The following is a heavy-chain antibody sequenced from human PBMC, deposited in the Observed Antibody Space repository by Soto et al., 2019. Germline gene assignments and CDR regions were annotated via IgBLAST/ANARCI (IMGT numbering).Heavy chain of an antibody. V-gene: IGHV3-33*01. CDR1: GFTFSSYG. J-gene: IGHJ4*02. CDR3: ARERPELDYYDSSGKSYDY. Sequence: GGSLRLSCAASGFTFSSYGMHWVRQAPGKGLEWVAVIWYDGSNKYYADSVKGRFTISRDNSKNTLYLQMNSLRAEDTAVYYCARERPELDYYDSSGKSYDYWGQGTLVTVSS. D-gene: IGHD3-22*01. CDR2: IWYDGSNK.